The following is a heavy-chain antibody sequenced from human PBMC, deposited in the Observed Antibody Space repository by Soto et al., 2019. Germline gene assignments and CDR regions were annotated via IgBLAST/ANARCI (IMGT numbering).Heavy chain of an antibody. D-gene: IGHD3-22*01. V-gene: IGHV3-33*01. J-gene: IGHJ4*02. CDR3: ARDSKDDSSGYYAGFDY. CDR1: GFTFSSYG. Sequence: QVQPVESGGGVVQPGRSLRLSCAVSGFTFSSYGMNWVRQAPGKGLEWVAAIYYDGSNKYYADSVRGRFTISRDNFKNTLYLHMNSLRADDTAVYYCARDSKDDSSGYYAGFDYWGQGTLVTVSS. CDR2: IYYDGSNK.